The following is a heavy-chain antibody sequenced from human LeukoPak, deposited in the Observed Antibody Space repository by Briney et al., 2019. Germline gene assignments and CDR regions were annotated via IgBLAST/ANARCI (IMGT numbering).Heavy chain of an antibody. D-gene: IGHD3-22*01. CDR3: ARGGDTIGSIRSPFDI. Sequence: PGGSLRLSCAASGVTVSSTYMSWVRQAPGKGLEWVSVIYGGGATYYADSVKGRFIISRDNSKNTVYLQLNSLRAEDTAVYYCARGGDTIGSIRSPFDIWGQGTMVTVSS. V-gene: IGHV3-53*01. CDR2: IYGGGAT. CDR1: GVTVSSTY. J-gene: IGHJ3*02.